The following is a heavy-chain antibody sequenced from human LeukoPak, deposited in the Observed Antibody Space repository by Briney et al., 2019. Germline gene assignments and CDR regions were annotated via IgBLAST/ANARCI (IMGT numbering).Heavy chain of an antibody. CDR2: IYYSGST. Sequence: SETLSLTCTVSGGSISSYYWSWIRQPPGKGLEWIGYIYYSGSTNYNPSLKSRVTISVDTSENQFSLKLSSVTAADTAVYYCARVFRAVAGTHYYYYMDVWGKGTTVTVSS. CDR1: GGSISSYY. J-gene: IGHJ6*03. V-gene: IGHV4-59*01. CDR3: ARVFRAVAGTHYYYYMDV. D-gene: IGHD6-19*01.